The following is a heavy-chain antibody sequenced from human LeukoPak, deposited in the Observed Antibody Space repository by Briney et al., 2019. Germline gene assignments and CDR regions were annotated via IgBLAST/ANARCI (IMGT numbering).Heavy chain of an antibody. CDR2: MYINGNT. CDR1: GDSISSGNYY. J-gene: IGHJ5*02. D-gene: IGHD3-16*01. Sequence: PSETLSLTCTVSGDSISSGNYYWSWIRQPAGKGLEWIGRMYINGNTNYNPSLKSRVTISMDTSKNQFSLKVSSVTAADTAVYYCAGGVMQGIFSRHHGPWGQGTFVTVSS. CDR3: AGGVMQGIFSRHHGP. V-gene: IGHV4-61*02.